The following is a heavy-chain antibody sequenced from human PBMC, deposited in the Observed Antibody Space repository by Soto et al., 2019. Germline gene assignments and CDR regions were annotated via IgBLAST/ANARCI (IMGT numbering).Heavy chain of an antibody. Sequence: PGGSLRLSCAASGFTFSSYWMHWVRQAPGKGLVWVSRINSDGSSTSYADSVKGRFTISRDNAKNTLYLQMNSLRAEDTAVYYCARIKEYSGSYRVGLDYWGQGTLVTVSS. D-gene: IGHD1-26*01. V-gene: IGHV3-74*01. J-gene: IGHJ4*02. CDR3: ARIKEYSGSYRVGLDY. CDR1: GFTFSSYW. CDR2: INSDGSST.